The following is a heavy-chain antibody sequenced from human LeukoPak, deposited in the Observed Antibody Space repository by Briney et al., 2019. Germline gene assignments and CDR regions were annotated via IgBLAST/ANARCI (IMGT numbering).Heavy chain of an antibody. J-gene: IGHJ4*02. Sequence: SETLSLTCAVSGGFISSGNWWGWFRHPPGKGLEWIGEIHHSVGTNYNPSLKSRVAISMDKSKNQFSLDVTSVTAADTAMYYCARKGPATIADYWGRGTLVTVSS. CDR1: GGFISSGNW. V-gene: IGHV4-4*02. CDR3: ARKGPATIADY. CDR2: IHHSVGT. D-gene: IGHD4-11*01.